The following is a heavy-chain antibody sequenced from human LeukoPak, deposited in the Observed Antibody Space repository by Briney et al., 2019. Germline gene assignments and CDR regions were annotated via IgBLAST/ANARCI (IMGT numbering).Heavy chain of an antibody. J-gene: IGHJ4*02. CDR2: IYSTGST. D-gene: IGHD3-3*01. CDR3: ARSFGVVTHFDS. Sequence: GSLRLSCAASGFTFSSYAMSWVRQPAGKGPEWIGRIYSTGSTNYSPSLKSRVTVSVDTSKNQFSLKLSSVTAADTAVYYCARSFGVVTHFDSWGQGTLVTVSS. V-gene: IGHV4-4*07. CDR1: GFTFSSYA.